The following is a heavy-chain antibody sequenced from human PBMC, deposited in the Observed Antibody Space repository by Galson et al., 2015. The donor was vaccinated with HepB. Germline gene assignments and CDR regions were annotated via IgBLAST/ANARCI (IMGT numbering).Heavy chain of an antibody. CDR3: TTDVYYSTYWSWLDP. CDR2: IKSKTDGETT. CDR1: GFPCNNAW. J-gene: IGHJ5*02. V-gene: IGHV3-15*01. D-gene: IGHD2-8*02. Sequence: SLRLSCAASGFPCNNAWMTWVRQAPGRGPEWVGRIKSKTDGETTDYAAPVKGRFTISRDDSKNSLYLQMNSLKTEDTAVYYCTTDVYYSTYWSWLDPWGQGTLVTVSS.